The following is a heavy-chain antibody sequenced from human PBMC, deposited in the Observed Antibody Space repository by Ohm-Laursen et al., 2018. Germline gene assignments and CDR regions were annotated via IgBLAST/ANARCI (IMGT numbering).Heavy chain of an antibody. Sequence: TLSLTCTVSGGSVNSGSSYWSWIRQSPGKGLEWIGYIYNSGSTNYNPSLKSRVTLSVDMSKNQFSLKLTSVTAADTAVYYCARGRLDYNDGPFDYWGQGTLVTVSS. CDR3: ARGRLDYNDGPFDY. CDR1: GGSVNSGSSY. V-gene: IGHV4-61*01. CDR2: IYNSGST. J-gene: IGHJ4*02. D-gene: IGHD3-22*01.